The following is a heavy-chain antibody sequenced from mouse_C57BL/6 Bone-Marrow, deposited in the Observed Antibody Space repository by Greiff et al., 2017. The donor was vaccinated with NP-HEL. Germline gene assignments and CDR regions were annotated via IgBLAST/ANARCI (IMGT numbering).Heavy chain of an antibody. V-gene: IGHV1-59*01. CDR2: IDPSDSYT. J-gene: IGHJ3*01. CDR1: GYTFTSYW. Sequence: QVQLKQPGAELVRPGTSVKLSCKASGYTFTSYWMHWVKQRPGQGLEWIGVIDPSDSYTNYNQKFKGKATLTVDTSSSTAYMQLSSLTSEDSAVYYCARKTAQAWFAYWGQGTLVTVSA. D-gene: IGHD3-2*02. CDR3: ARKTAQAWFAY.